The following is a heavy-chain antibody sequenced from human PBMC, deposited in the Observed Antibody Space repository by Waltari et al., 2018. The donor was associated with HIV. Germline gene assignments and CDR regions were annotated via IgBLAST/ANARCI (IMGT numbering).Heavy chain of an antibody. J-gene: IGHJ4*02. D-gene: IGHD3-10*01. CDR3: ARGGFYGSGSKVN. V-gene: IGHV3-7*04. CDR2: IKQEGSEK. Sequence: EVQLVESGGGLVQPGGSLRLSCAASGFTFSSYWMSWVRQAPGKGVEVGANIKQEGSEKYYVDSVNGRFTIARDNAENYLYLQMNSLRAEDTAVYYCARGGFYGSGSKVNWGQGTLVTVSS. CDR1: GFTFSSYW.